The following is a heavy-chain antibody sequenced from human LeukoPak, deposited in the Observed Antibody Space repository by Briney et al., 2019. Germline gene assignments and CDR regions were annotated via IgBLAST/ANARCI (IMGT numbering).Heavy chain of an antibody. J-gene: IGHJ6*02. D-gene: IGHD6-19*01. Sequence: GGSLGLSRAASEFSFSNYCMYRVRQAPGKGLEWVAVISYDGSNKYYADSVKGRLTISRDNSEDTLHLQMNSLRAEDTAVYFCAREVAVSGTENGAFNVWGPGTTVTVSS. CDR2: ISYDGSNK. CDR1: EFSFSNYC. V-gene: IGHV3-30*03. CDR3: AREVAVSGTENGAFNV.